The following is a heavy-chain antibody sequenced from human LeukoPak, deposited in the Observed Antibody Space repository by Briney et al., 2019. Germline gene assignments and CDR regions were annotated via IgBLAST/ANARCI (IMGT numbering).Heavy chain of an antibody. CDR1: GGSISSYY. CDR2: IYYSEST. Sequence: SETLSLTCTVSGGSISSYYWSWIRQPPGKGLEWIGYIYYSESTNYNPSLKSRVTISVDTSKNQFSLKLSSVTAADTAVYYCARSYDSSGYSPHFDYWGQGTLVTVSS. J-gene: IGHJ4*02. V-gene: IGHV4-59*01. D-gene: IGHD3-22*01. CDR3: ARSYDSSGYSPHFDY.